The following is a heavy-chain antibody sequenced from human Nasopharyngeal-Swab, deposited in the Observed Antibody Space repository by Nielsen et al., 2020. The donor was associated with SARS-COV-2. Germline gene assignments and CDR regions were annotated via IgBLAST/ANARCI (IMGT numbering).Heavy chain of an antibody. CDR3: ARFTRTAAAKYYFDY. V-gene: IGHV3-7*01. D-gene: IGHD6-13*01. Sequence: GGSLRLSCAASGFTFSSYWMSWVRQAPGKGLEWVSTIKQDGSEKYYVDSVKGRFTISRDNAKNSLYLQMNSLRAEDTAVYYCARFTRTAAAKYYFDYWGQGTLVTVSS. CDR2: IKQDGSEK. CDR1: GFTFSSYW. J-gene: IGHJ4*02.